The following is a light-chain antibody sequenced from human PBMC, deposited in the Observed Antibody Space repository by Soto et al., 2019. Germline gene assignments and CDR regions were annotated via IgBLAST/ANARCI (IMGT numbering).Light chain of an antibody. J-gene: IGKJ4*01. CDR3: KQRSNWPPLT. CDR2: DAS. Sequence: EIVLTQSPATLSLSPGERATLSCRASQSVSSYLSWYQQKPGQAPRLLIYDASNRATVIPARFSGSGSGTDCTLTISSLEPEDFAVYYCKQRSNWPPLTFGGGTKVEIK. CDR1: QSVSSY. V-gene: IGKV3-11*01.